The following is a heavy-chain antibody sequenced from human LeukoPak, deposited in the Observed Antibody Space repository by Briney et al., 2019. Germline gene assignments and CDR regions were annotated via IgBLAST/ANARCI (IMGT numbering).Heavy chain of an antibody. CDR2: ISYDGSNK. CDR1: GFTFSSYG. V-gene: IGHV3-30*03. D-gene: IGHD3-10*01. CDR3: ARDPKGTYYYGKEWFDP. Sequence: GGSLRLSCAASGFTFSSYGTHWVRQAPGKGLEWVAVISYDGSNKYYADSVKGRFTISRDNSKNTLYLQMNSLRAEDTAVYYCARDPKGTYYYGKEWFDPWGQGTLVTVSS. J-gene: IGHJ5*02.